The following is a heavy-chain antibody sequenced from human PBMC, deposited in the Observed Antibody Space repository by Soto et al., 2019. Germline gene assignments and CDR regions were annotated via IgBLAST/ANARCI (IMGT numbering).Heavy chain of an antibody. D-gene: IGHD6-19*01. CDR3: ATGPHTNVGWPYYFES. CDR1: GFSLANYP. V-gene: IGHV3-48*02. J-gene: IGHJ4*02. CDR2: TSPRGDTF. Sequence: PGESLRLSCVASGFSLANYPMNWVRQTPGKGLEWISYTSPRGDTFYYAESVEGRFTISRDNARNSLSLQMNSLRDEDTALYYSATGPHTNVGWPYYFESWGQGVPVTVSS.